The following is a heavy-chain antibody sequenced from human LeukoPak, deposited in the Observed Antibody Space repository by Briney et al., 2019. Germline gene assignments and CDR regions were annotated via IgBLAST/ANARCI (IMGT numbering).Heavy chain of an antibody. V-gene: IGHV1-18*01. D-gene: IGHD1-26*01. J-gene: IGHJ4*02. CDR1: GYTFTSYG. Sequence: APVKVSCKASGYTFTSYGISWVRQAPGQGLEWMGWISAYNGNTNYAQKLQGRVTMTTDTSTSTAYMELRSLRSDDTAVYYCARDGEEKLWELPYFDYWGQGTLVIVSS. CDR2: ISAYNGNT. CDR3: ARDGEEKLWELPYFDY.